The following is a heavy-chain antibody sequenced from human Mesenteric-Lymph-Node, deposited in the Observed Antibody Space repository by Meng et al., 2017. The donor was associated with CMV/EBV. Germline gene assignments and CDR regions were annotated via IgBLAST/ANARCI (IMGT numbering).Heavy chain of an antibody. CDR2: IYYSGST. CDR1: GGSIRSSYY. V-gene: IGHV4-39*01. J-gene: IGHJ6*02. D-gene: IGHD6-13*01. CDR3: ARSRLAAKDGMDV. Sequence: SETLSLTCTVSGGSIRSSYYWGWIRQPPGKGLEWIGSIYYSGSTYYNPSLKSRVTISVDTSKNQFSLKLSSVTAADTAVYYCARSRLAAKDGMDVWGQGTTVTVSS.